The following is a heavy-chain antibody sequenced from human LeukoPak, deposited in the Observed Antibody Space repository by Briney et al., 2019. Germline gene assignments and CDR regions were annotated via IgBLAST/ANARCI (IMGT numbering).Heavy chain of an antibody. CDR3: ARSHSSSVLPGYYYYMDV. J-gene: IGHJ6*03. Sequence: SVKVSCKVSGYTLTELSMHWVRQAPGQGLEWMGGIIPIFGTANYAQKFQGRVTITADKSTSTAYMELSSLRSEDTAVYYCARSHSSSVLPGYYYYMDVWGKGTTVTVSS. CDR2: IIPIFGTA. CDR1: GYTLTELS. V-gene: IGHV1-69*06. D-gene: IGHD6-6*01.